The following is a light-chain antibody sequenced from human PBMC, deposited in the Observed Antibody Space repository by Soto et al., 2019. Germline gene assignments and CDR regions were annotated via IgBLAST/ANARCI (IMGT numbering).Light chain of an antibody. CDR2: ADN. CDR3: QSYDTSLSGVI. V-gene: IGLV1-40*01. Sequence: QPVLTQTPSVSGAPGQKITMSCTGSSSNIGAGYDVHWYQQLPGAAPRLLIYADNNRPSAVPDRFSASNSGTSASLAITGLQGEDEAVYYCQSYDTSLSGVIFGAGTKLTVL. J-gene: IGLJ2*01. CDR1: SSNIGAGYD.